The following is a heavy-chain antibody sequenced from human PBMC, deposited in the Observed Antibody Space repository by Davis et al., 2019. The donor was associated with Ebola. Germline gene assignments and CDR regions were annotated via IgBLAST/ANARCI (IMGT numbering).Heavy chain of an antibody. CDR2: INHSGST. D-gene: IGHD3-22*01. CDR1: GGSFSGYY. Sequence: SETLSLTCAVYGGSFSGYYWSWIRQPPGKGLEWIGEINHSGSTNYNPSLKSRVTISVDTSKNQFSLKLSSVTAADTAVYYCARDLYYYEGWYFDLWGRGTLVTVSS. CDR3: ARDLYYYEGWYFDL. J-gene: IGHJ2*01. V-gene: IGHV4-34*01.